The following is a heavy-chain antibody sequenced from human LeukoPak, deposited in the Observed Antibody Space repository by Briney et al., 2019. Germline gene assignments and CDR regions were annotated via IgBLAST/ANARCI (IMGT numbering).Heavy chain of an antibody. CDR3: ARGDCSSTSCYED. Sequence: NPSQTLSLTCAVSGGSIGSGGYSWSWIRQPPGKGLEWIGYIYHSGSTYYNPSLKSRVTISVDRSKNQFSLKLSSVTAADTAVYYCARGDCSSTSCYEDWGQGTLVTVSS. CDR2: IYHSGST. V-gene: IGHV4-30-2*01. CDR1: GGSIGSGGYS. J-gene: IGHJ4*02. D-gene: IGHD2-2*01.